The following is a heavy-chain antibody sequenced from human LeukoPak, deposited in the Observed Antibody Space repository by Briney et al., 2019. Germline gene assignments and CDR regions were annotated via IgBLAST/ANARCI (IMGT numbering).Heavy chain of an antibody. CDR3: ARDLNGWYGRVDY. D-gene: IGHD6-19*01. Sequence: PGGSLRLSCAASGFSFSSYEMNWVRQAPGKGLEWVSYISGSGSTIYYADSVKGRFTISRDNAKNSLHLQMNSLRAEDTAVYYCARDLNGWYGRVDYWGQGTLVTVSS. J-gene: IGHJ4*02. CDR2: ISGSGSTI. V-gene: IGHV3-48*03. CDR1: GFSFSSYE.